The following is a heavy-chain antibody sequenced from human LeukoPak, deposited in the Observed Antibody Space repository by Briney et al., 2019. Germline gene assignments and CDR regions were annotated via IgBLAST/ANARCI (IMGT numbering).Heavy chain of an antibody. V-gene: IGHV4-34*01. CDR3: ARGVIVVVIDAFDI. Sequence: SETLSLTCAVYGGSFSGYYWIWIRQPPGKGLEWIGEINHSGSTNYNPSLKSRVTISVDTSKNQFSLKLSSVTAADTAVYYCARGVIVVVIDAFDIWGQGTMVTVSS. CDR2: INHSGST. D-gene: IGHD3-22*01. J-gene: IGHJ3*02. CDR1: GGSFSGYY.